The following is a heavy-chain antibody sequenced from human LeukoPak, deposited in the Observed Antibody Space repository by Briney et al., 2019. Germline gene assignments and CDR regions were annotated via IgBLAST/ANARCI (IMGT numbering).Heavy chain of an antibody. CDR3: VRCRRNEGRYFDL. CDR1: GYTFTSYY. V-gene: IGHV1-46*01. CDR2: INPSGGST. Sequence: ASVKVSCKASGYTFTSYYMHWVRQAPGQGLEWMGIINPSGGSTSYAQKFQGRVTMTRDTSTSTVYMELSSLRSEDTAVYYCVRCRRNEGRYFDLWGRGTLVTVSS. D-gene: IGHD1-1*01. J-gene: IGHJ2*01.